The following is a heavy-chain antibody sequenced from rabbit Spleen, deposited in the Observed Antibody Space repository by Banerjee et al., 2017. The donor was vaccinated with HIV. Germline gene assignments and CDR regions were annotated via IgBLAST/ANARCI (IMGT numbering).Heavy chain of an antibody. CDR1: GFSFSSGYD. CDR3: ARDSGSSFSSYGMDL. D-gene: IGHD8-1*01. V-gene: IGHV1S43*01. CDR2: IYTGSGST. Sequence: QQQLEESGGGLVKPGASLTLTCKASGFSFSSGYDMCWVRQAPEKGLEWIGCIYTGSGSTWYASWVNGRFTISRSTSLNTVDLKMTSLTAADTATYFCARDSGSSFSSYGMDLWGQGTLVTVS. J-gene: IGHJ6*01.